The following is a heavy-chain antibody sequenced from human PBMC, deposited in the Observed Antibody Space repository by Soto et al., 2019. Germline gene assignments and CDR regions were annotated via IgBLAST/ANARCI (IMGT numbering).Heavy chain of an antibody. CDR3: ARREYYYDSSGSYINWFDP. CDR2: IYYSGST. J-gene: IGHJ5*02. CDR1: GGSISSSSYY. Sequence: SETLSLTCTVSGGSISSSSYYWGWIRQPPGKGLEWIGSIYYSGSTYYNPSLKSRVTISVDTSKNQFSLKLSSVTAADTAVYYCARREYYYDSSGSYINWFDPWGQGTLVTVSS. D-gene: IGHD3-22*01. V-gene: IGHV4-39*01.